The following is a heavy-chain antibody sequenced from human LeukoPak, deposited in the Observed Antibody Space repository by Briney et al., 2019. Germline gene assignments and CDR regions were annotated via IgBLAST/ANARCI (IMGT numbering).Heavy chain of an antibody. CDR1: GFTFSSYG. CDR3: AKDVGSHPYYFDY. V-gene: IGHV3-30*02. CDR2: IRYDGSNK. J-gene: IGHJ4*02. Sequence: GGSLRLSCAASGFTFSSYGMHWVRQAPGKGLEWVAFIRYDGSNKYYADSVKGRFTISRDNSKNTLYLQMNSLRAEDTAVYYCAKDVGSHPYYFDYWGQGTLVTVSS. D-gene: IGHD1-26*01.